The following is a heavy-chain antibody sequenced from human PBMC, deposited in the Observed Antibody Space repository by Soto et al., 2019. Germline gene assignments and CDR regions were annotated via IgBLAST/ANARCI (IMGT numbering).Heavy chain of an antibody. Sequence: QVQLQESGPGLVKPSETLSLTCTVSGGSISSYYWSWIRQPPGKGLEWIGYIYYSGSTNYNPSLKSRVTISVDTSTNQFSLKLISVTAADTAVYYCARALVDIVATTGRRYYFDYWGQGTLVTVSS. CDR2: IYYSGST. D-gene: IGHD5-12*01. V-gene: IGHV4-59*01. CDR3: ARALVDIVATTGRRYYFDY. J-gene: IGHJ4*02. CDR1: GGSISSYY.